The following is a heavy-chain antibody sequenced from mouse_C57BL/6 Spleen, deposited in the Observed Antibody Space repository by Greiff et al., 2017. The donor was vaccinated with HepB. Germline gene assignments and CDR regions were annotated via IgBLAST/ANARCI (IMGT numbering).Heavy chain of an antibody. V-gene: IGHV1-15*01. J-gene: IGHJ2*01. Sequence: VQLQESGAELVRPGASVTLSCKASGYTFTDYEMHWVKQTPVHGLEWIGAIDPETGGTAYNQKFKGKAILTADKSSSTAYMELRSLTSEDSAVYYCTRVWGYWGQGTTLTVSS. CDR3: TRVWGY. D-gene: IGHD4-1*01. CDR2: IDPETGGT. CDR1: GYTFTDYE.